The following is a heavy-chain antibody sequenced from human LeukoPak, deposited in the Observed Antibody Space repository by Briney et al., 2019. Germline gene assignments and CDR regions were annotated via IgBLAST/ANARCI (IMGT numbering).Heavy chain of an antibody. Sequence: SETLSLTCIVSGGSITTHVWSWIRQPPGKGLEWVGHMYYSGSTNYNPSLKSRVNISVDKSQNQFSLKLSSVTAADTAVYFCARVGAYNGYDYVDYWGQGILVTVYS. D-gene: IGHD5-12*01. CDR1: GGSITTHV. CDR3: ARVGAYNGYDYVDY. CDR2: MYYSGST. V-gene: IGHV4-59*11. J-gene: IGHJ4*02.